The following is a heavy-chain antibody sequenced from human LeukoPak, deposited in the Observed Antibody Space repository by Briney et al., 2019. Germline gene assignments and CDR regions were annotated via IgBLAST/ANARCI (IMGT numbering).Heavy chain of an antibody. CDR1: GYTFIHYH. CDR2: VDPGDGRT. CDR3: ATVAMLSTAFYFDH. D-gene: IGHD2-8*01. Sequence: ASVKISCKASGYTFIHYHMHWVRQAPGKALECMGRVDPGDGRTIYAERFRDRVTITADRSTDTVYLEVTRLNSDDTAVYFCATVAMLSTAFYFDHWGQGTLVTVSS. V-gene: IGHV1-69-2*01. J-gene: IGHJ4*02.